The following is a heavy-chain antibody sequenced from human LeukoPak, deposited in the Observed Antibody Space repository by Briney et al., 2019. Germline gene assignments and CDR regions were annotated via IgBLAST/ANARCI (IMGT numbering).Heavy chain of an antibody. CDR2: INGDGGRT. CDR1: GFTFCNSA. J-gene: IGHJ6*02. CDR3: AKDIKGTNYYYYGMGA. Sequence: GGSLRLSCAASGFTFCNSAMTWVRQAPGKGLDWVSAINGDGGRTYHADSVKGRFTISRDNSKNTLYLQMNSLRVEDTAVYYCAKDIKGTNYYYYGMGAWGQGTTVTVSS. V-gene: IGHV3-23*01. D-gene: IGHD1-14*01.